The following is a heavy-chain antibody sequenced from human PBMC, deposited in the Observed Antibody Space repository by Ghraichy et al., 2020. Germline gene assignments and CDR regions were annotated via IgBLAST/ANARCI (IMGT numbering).Heavy chain of an antibody. V-gene: IGHV1-46*01. CDR1: GYTFTSYY. CDR2: INPSGGST. Sequence: ASVKVSCKASGYTFTSYYMHWVRQAPGQGLEWMGIINPSGGSTSYAQKFQGRVTMTRDTSTSTVYMELSSLRSEDTAVYYCARGQGIAAAKGAFDIWGQGTMVTVSS. D-gene: IGHD6-13*01. J-gene: IGHJ3*02. CDR3: ARGQGIAAAKGAFDI.